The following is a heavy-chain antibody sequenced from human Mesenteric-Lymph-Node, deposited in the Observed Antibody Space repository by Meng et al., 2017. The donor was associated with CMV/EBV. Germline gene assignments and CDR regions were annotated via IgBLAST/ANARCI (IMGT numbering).Heavy chain of an antibody. CDR3: ARAHIVVVPAAIGYYYGMDV. CDR1: GFTFSSYW. V-gene: IGHV3-21*01. J-gene: IGHJ6*02. Sequence: GESLKISCAASGFTFSSYWMSWVRQAPGKGLEWASSISSSSSYIYYADSVKGRFTISRDNAKNSLYLQMNSLRAEDTAVYYCARAHIVVVPAAIGYYYGMDVWGQGTTVTVSS. CDR2: ISSSSSYI. D-gene: IGHD2-2*01.